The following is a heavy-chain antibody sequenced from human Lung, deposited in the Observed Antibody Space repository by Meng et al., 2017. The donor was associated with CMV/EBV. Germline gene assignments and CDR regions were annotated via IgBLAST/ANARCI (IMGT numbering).Heavy chain of an antibody. CDR1: GFSIWISEAG. J-gene: IGHJ4*02. CDR2: IYCDDDK. Sequence: QVSVKEKRPSPVKLTQTPSLTCTFTGFSIWISEAGGGWIRQPPWKDLEWLEVIYCDDDKRYSPTLMGTLVITKDTHKSQVELTLTTMDSGATATDYCASITSSSFDYWGQGTLVTVSS. D-gene: IGHD2-2*01. V-gene: IGHV2-5*02. CDR3: ASITSSSFDY.